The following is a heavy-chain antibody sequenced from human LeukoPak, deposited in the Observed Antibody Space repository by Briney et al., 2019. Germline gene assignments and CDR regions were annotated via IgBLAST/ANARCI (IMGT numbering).Heavy chain of an antibody. Sequence: KPGGSLRLSCAASGFTFSSYSMNWVRQAPGKGLEWVSSISSSSSYIYYADSVKGRFTISRDNAKNSLYLQMNSLRAEDTAVYYCARDRGLLRYYYYGMDVWGQGTTVTVSS. V-gene: IGHV3-21*01. D-gene: IGHD3-22*01. CDR1: GFTFSSYS. J-gene: IGHJ6*02. CDR2: ISSSSSYI. CDR3: ARDRGLLRYYYYGMDV.